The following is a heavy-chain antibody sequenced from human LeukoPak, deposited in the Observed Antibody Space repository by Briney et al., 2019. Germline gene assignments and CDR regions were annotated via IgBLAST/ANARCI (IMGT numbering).Heavy chain of an antibody. Sequence: ASVKVSCKASGYTFTSYAMHWVRQAPGQRLEWMGWTNAGNGNTKYSQKFQGRVTMTRDTSTSTVYMELSSLRSEDTAVYYCARAFGIAAAFRYWGQGTLVTVSS. V-gene: IGHV1-3*01. CDR2: TNAGNGNT. CDR3: ARAFGIAAAFRY. D-gene: IGHD6-13*01. J-gene: IGHJ4*02. CDR1: GYTFTSYA.